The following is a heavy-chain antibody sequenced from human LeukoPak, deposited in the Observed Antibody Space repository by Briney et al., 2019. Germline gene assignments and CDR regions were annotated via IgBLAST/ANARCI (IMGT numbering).Heavy chain of an antibody. Sequence: PGGSLRLSCAASGFTFSSYAMHWVRQAPGKGLEWVAVISYDGSNKYYADSVKGQFTISRDNSKNTLYLQMNSLRAEDTAVYYCARDLAVAGTRLSYYYGMDVWGQGTTVTVSS. V-gene: IGHV3-30-3*01. D-gene: IGHD6-19*01. J-gene: IGHJ6*02. CDR1: GFTFSSYA. CDR3: ARDLAVAGTRLSYYYGMDV. CDR2: ISYDGSNK.